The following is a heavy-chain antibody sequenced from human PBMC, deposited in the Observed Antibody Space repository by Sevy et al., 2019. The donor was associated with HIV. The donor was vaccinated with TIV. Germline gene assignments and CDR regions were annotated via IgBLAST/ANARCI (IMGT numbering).Heavy chain of an antibody. CDR1: GFTFSSYA. J-gene: IGHJ4*02. V-gene: IGHV3-30*09. Sequence: SLKISCSASGFTFSSYALLWVRQAPGKGLEWVSLISYDGRNKYYSDSVKGRFAISGDESKTTLFLQMESLRTEDTAIYYCARVGVSYCTDDCYHRFDYWGRGTLVTVSS. D-gene: IGHD2-21*02. CDR3: ARVGVSYCTDDCYHRFDY. CDR2: ISYDGRNK.